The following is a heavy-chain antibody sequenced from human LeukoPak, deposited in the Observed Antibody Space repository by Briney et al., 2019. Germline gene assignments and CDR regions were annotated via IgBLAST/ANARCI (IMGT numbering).Heavy chain of an antibody. J-gene: IGHJ3*02. Sequence: ASVKVSCKASGGTFSSYAISWVRQAPGQGLEWMGGIIPIFGTANYAQKFQGRVMITADESTSTAYMELSSLRSEDTAVYYCASNIVVVPAAHQNDAFDIWGQGTMVTVSS. CDR3: ASNIVVVPAAHQNDAFDI. V-gene: IGHV1-69*01. D-gene: IGHD2-2*01. CDR1: GGTFSSYA. CDR2: IIPIFGTA.